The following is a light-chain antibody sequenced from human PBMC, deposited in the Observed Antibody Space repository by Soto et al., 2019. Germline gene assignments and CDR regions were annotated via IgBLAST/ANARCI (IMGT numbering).Light chain of an antibody. J-gene: IGKJ2*01. CDR3: QQYNDWYT. CDR1: QSVRSK. Sequence: EIVMTQSPATLSVSPGERATLSCRASQSVRSKLAWYQQKPGQTPRLLIYGASTRATGVPDRFSGSGSGTEFTLTISSLQSEDFAVYYCQQYNDWYTFGQGTKLEI. CDR2: GAS. V-gene: IGKV3-15*01.